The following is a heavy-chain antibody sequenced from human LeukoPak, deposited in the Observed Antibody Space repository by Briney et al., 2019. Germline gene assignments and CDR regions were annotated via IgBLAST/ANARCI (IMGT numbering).Heavy chain of an antibody. V-gene: IGHV3-23*01. J-gene: IGHJ4*02. Sequence: GGSLRLSCAASGFTFSSYAMSWVRQAPGKGLEWVSAISGSGGSTYYADSVKGRFTISRDNSKNTLYLQMNSLRAEDTAVYYCATYPDDYGGSSYFDYWGQGTLVTVSS. CDR1: GFTFSSYA. CDR3: ATYPDDYGGSSYFDY. D-gene: IGHD4-23*01. CDR2: ISGSGGST.